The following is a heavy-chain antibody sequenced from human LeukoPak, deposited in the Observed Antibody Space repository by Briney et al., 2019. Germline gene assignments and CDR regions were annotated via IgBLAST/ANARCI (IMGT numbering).Heavy chain of an antibody. CDR2: IYYSGST. D-gene: IGHD2-8*01. Sequence: SETLSLTCTVSGGSISSYYWSWIRQPPGKGLEWIGYIYYSGSTNYNPSLKSRVTISVDTSKNQFSLKLSSVTAADTAVYYCARDKGYCTNGVCYYNWFDPWGQGTLVTVSS. CDR3: ARDKGYCTNGVCYYNWFDP. V-gene: IGHV4-59*01. J-gene: IGHJ5*02. CDR1: GGSISSYY.